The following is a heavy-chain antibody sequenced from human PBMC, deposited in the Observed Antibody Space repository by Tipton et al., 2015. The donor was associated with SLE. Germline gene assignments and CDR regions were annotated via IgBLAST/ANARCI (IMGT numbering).Heavy chain of an antibody. D-gene: IGHD1-26*01. CDR1: GGYVSSYY. Sequence: TLSLTCTVSGGYVSSYYWSWIRQPPGKGLEWIGYIYYSGSTNYNPSLKSRVTISVDTSKNQFSLKLSSVTAADTAVYYCARDAGVGATSYAFDIWGQGTMVTVSS. CDR2: IYYSGST. J-gene: IGHJ3*02. V-gene: IGHV4-59*02. CDR3: ARDAGVGATSYAFDI.